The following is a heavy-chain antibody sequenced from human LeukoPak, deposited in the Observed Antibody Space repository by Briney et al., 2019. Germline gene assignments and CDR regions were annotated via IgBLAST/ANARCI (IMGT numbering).Heavy chain of an antibody. J-gene: IGHJ4*02. CDR1: GGSISSYY. CDR3: AAESERWLLRS. V-gene: IGHV4-4*07. Sequence: SETLSLTCTVSGGSISSYYWSWIRQPAGKGLEWIGRIYTSGSTNYNPSLKSRVTISIDTSKNQFSLKLNSVTAADTAVYYCAAESERWLLRSWGQGTLVTVSS. CDR2: IYTSGST. D-gene: IGHD6-19*01.